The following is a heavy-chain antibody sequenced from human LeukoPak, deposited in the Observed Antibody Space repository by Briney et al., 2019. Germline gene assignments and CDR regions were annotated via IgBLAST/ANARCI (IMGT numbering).Heavy chain of an antibody. CDR1: GFTFNNYN. CDR3: AKDLPLGYCSSTSCFRDAFDI. V-gene: IGHV3-23*01. CDR2: ISGSGGST. D-gene: IGHD2-2*01. J-gene: IGHJ3*02. Sequence: GGSLRLPRAASGFTFNNYNMNWVRQAPGKGLEWVSAISGSGGSTYYADSVKGRFTISRDNSKNTLYLQMNSLRAEDTAVYYCAKDLPLGYCSSTSCFRDAFDIWGQGTMVTVSS.